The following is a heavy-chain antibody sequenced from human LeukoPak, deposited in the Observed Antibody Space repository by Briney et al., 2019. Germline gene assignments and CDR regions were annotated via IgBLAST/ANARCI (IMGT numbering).Heavy chain of an antibody. Sequence: SETLSLTCAVSGYSITSGFSWGWIRQPPGKGLEWIGTISHSGTTDYKSTLESRLTLSIDTSKNQFSLKLSSVTAADTAVYYCARDSRITMIVVPFDIWGQGTMVTVSS. CDR2: ISHSGTT. CDR3: ARDSRITMIVVPFDI. D-gene: IGHD3-22*01. CDR1: GYSITSGFS. V-gene: IGHV4-38-2*02. J-gene: IGHJ3*02.